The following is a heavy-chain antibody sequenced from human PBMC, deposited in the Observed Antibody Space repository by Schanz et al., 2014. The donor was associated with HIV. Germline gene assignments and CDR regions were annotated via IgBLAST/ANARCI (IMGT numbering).Heavy chain of an antibody. CDR1: GFTFSSYA. V-gene: IGHV3-23*01. D-gene: IGHD2-15*01. CDR2: ISGSGGST. Sequence: EVQLLESGGGLIQPGGSLRLSCAVSGFTFSSYAMSWVRQAPGKGLEWVSGISGSGGSTYYADSVKGRFTISRDNSKNTLYLQMNSLRAEDTALYYCAKWGRDILSYYGMDVWGQGTTVTVSS. J-gene: IGHJ6*02. CDR3: AKWGRDILSYYGMDV.